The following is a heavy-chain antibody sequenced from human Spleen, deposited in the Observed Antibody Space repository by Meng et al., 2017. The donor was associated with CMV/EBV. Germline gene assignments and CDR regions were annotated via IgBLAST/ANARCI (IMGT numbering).Heavy chain of an antibody. CDR3: ARVAAAGTG. J-gene: IGHJ4*02. V-gene: IGHV1-69*01. CDR1: GSTFTGYY. CDR2: INPIFGTA. D-gene: IGHD6-13*01. Sequence: QWQLVRAGAEVKKPGASGKSSCKASGSTFTGYYMNWVRQAPGQGLEWMGWINPIFGTANYAQKFQGRVTITADESTSTAYMELSSLRSEDTAVYYCARVAAAGTGWGQGTLVTVSS.